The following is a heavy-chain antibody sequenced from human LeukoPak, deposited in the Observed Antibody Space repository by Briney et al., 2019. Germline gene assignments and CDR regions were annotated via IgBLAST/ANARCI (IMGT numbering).Heavy chain of an antibody. CDR2: VSSSTNSA. J-gene: IGHJ4*02. D-gene: IGHD3-22*01. CDR1: GFTFSSSA. V-gene: IGHV3-23*01. Sequence: RAGGSLRLSCAASASGFTFSSSAMSWVRQAPGRGLEWVSSVSSSTNSAYFADSVKGRFTISRDNAKNSLYLQMNSLRAEDTAVYYCASNTYYYDSSGYSGGCYFDYWGQGTLVTVSS. CDR3: ASNTYYYDSSGYSGGCYFDY.